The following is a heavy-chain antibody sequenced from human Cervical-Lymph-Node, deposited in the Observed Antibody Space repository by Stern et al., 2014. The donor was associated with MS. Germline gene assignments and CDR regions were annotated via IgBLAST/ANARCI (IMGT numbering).Heavy chain of an antibody. D-gene: IGHD3-10*01. CDR1: GFTFSSYG. CDR3: VKRGITEVRGVRLGDY. V-gene: IGHV3-30*18. J-gene: IGHJ4*02. Sequence: VQLVESGGGVVQPGRSLRLTCTVSGFTFSSYGMHWVRQAPGKGLEWVSVISYDGSDTYYAESVKGRFTISRDNTKNTLYLEMRRLSREDTAVYYCVKRGITEVRGVRLGDYWGPGTLVIVSS. CDR2: ISYDGSDT.